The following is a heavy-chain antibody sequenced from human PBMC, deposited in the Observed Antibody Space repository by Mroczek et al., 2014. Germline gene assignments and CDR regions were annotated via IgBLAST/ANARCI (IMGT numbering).Heavy chain of an antibody. Sequence: QVQLVQSGPGLVKPSETLSLTCSVSNDSITSGHYWGWIRQPPGKGLEWVGSIHHSGNTYYNPSLKGRSTISEDTSKNQFSLSLSSVTAADTAVYYCFGEFGENYYSTSYMDFWGKGTTVTVSS. V-gene: IGHV4-38-2*01. CDR1: NDSITSGHY. CDR3: FGEFGENYYSTSYMDF. CDR2: IHHSGNT. D-gene: IGHD3-10*01. J-gene: IGHJ6*03.